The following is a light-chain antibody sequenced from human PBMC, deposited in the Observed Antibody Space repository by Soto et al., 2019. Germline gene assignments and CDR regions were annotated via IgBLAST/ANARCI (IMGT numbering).Light chain of an antibody. CDR2: DAS. Sequence: DIQLSQSPSTLSASFGDTVTITCRGSHSSSSWLAWYQQKPGKAPKLIIYDASSWESGVPSRFSGSGSGTEFTLTISSLQPEDFATYYCQQYNRYSRTYGQGTKVDIK. CDR1: HSSSSW. V-gene: IGKV1-5*01. J-gene: IGKJ1*01. CDR3: QQYNRYSRT.